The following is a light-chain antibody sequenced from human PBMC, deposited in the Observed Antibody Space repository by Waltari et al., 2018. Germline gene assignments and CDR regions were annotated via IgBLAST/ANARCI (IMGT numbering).Light chain of an antibody. CDR1: SGHSSNI. J-gene: IGLJ3*02. CDR3: ETGGHGTWV. CDR2: VNSDGSH. V-gene: IGLV4-69*01. Sequence: QLVLTQSPSASASLGASVKLTCTLSSGHSSNIIAWLQQRPERGPRYWMKVNSDGSHSKGDDIPERFSGSSSGAERYLTISSLQSEDEADYYCETGGHGTWVFGGGTKLTVL.